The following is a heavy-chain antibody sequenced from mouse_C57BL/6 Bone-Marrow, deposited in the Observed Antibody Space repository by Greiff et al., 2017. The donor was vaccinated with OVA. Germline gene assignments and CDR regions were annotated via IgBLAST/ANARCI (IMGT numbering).Heavy chain of an antibody. D-gene: IGHD1-1*01. Sequence: VQLQQPGAELVMPGASVKLSCKASGYTFTSYWMHWVKQRPGQGLEWIGEIDPSDSYTNYNQKFKGKSTLTVDKSSSTAYMQLSSLTSEDSAVYYCARGASVTTVVATGYYAMDYWGQGTSVTVSS. J-gene: IGHJ4*01. V-gene: IGHV1-69*01. CDR1: GYTFTSYW. CDR3: ARGASVTTVVATGYYAMDY. CDR2: IDPSDSYT.